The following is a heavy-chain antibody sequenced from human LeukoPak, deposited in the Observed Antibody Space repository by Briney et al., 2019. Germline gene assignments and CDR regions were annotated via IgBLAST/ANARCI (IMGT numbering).Heavy chain of an antibody. D-gene: IGHD3-3*01. CDR1: GFTFSSYD. CDR3: ARVRPFWSGHYSYYYYGMDV. CDR2: IGTAGDT. J-gene: IGHJ6*02. Sequence: GGSLRLSCAASGFTFSSYDMHWVRQATGKGLEWVSAIGTAGDTYYPGSVKGRFTISRENAKNSLYPQMNSLRAEDTAVYYCARVRPFWSGHYSYYYYGMDVWGQGTTVTVSS. V-gene: IGHV3-13*01.